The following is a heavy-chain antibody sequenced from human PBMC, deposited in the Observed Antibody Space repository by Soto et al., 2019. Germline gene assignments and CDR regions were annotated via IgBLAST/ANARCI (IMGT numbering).Heavy chain of an antibody. J-gene: IGHJ6*02. CDR3: ARQPRAYYYGMDV. CDR1: GYSFTSYW. CDR2: IYPGDSDT. V-gene: IGHV5-51*01. Sequence: RKISCKGSGYSFTSYWIGWVRQMPGKDLEWMGIIYPGDSDTRYSPSFQGQVTISADKSISTAYLQWSSLKASDTAMYYCARQPRAYYYGMDVWGQGTTVTVSS.